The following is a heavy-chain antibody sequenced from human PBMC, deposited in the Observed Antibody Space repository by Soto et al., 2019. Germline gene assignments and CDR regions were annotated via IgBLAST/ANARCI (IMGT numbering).Heavy chain of an antibody. V-gene: IGHV4-38-2*02. CDR1: GYSISSGYY. D-gene: IGHD3-22*01. Sequence: PSETLSLTXVVSGYSISSGYYWAWVRQPPGKELEWIGSIYHSGKTYYKPSLRSRVTVSVDTSKNQFSMKLISVTAADTAVYYCARDKRVTMIGGWFDPWGQGTLVTASS. CDR2: IYHSGKT. J-gene: IGHJ5*02. CDR3: ARDKRVTMIGGWFDP.